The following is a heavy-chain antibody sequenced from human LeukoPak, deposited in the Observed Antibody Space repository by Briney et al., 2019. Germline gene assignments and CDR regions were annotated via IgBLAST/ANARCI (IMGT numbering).Heavy chain of an antibody. Sequence: QAGGSLRLSCAASGFTFSSSAMNWVRQAPGKGLEWVSYISSSTSLIYYADSVKGRFTISRDNAKNSLYLQMNSLRAEDTAVYYCARDFGSPTGDNAFDIWGQGTMVTVSS. V-gene: IGHV3-48*04. CDR2: ISSSTSLI. J-gene: IGHJ3*02. CDR3: ARDFGSPTGDNAFDI. D-gene: IGHD3-3*01. CDR1: GFTFSSSA.